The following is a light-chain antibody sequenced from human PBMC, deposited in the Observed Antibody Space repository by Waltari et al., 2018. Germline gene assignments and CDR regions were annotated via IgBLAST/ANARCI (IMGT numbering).Light chain of an antibody. Sequence: QSVLTQPPSASGTPGQRVTISCSGSSSNIGSNYVYWYQQLPGTAPKLLNCWKKQRPSGFPGRFSGSKSGTSAALASCGLRCEEEAVYYCAAWDDSVGGVVFGGGTKLTVL. V-gene: IGLV1-47*01. CDR3: AAWDDSVGGVV. CDR2: WKK. J-gene: IGLJ2*01. CDR1: SSNIGSNY.